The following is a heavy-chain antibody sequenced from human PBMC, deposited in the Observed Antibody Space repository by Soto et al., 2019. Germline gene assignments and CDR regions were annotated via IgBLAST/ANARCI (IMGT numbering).Heavy chain of an antibody. J-gene: IGHJ4*02. CDR2: ISSSSSTI. CDR3: ARDTGKVVTPYYFDY. CDR1: GFTFSSYS. D-gene: IGHD2-21*02. Sequence: EVQLVESGGGLVQPGGSLRLSCAASGFTFSSYSMNWVRQAPGKGLEWVSYISSSSSTIYYADSVKGRFTISRDNGKNSLYLQMNSLGDGDTAVYYCARDTGKVVTPYYFDYWGQGTLVTVSS. V-gene: IGHV3-48*02.